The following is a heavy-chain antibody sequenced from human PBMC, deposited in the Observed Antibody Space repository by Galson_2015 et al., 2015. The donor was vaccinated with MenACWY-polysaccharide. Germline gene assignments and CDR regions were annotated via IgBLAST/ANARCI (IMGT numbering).Heavy chain of an antibody. CDR2: IHTSGST. J-gene: IGHJ3*02. D-gene: IGHD4-23*01. V-gene: IGHV4-4*07. CDR1: GGSISNYY. Sequence: ETLSLTCTVSGGSISNYYWNWIRRPAGKGLEWIGRIHTSGSTNYNPSLQTRLTMSVDTSKNQFSLTLSSVTAADAAVYYCARGVPTVVTTGGDNAFHIWGQGTMVTVSS. CDR3: ARGVPTVVTTGGDNAFHI.